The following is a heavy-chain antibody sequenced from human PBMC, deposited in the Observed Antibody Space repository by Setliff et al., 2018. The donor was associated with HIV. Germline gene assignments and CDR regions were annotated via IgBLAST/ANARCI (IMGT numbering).Heavy chain of an antibody. Sequence: SETLSLTCAVSGYSISSGYYWGWNRQPRGKGLEWIGSIYHSGSTYYNPSLKSRVTISVDTSKNQFPLKLSAVTAADTAVYYCARMYSGYDWSPAGARTRYFDYWGQGTLVTVSS. CDR3: ARMYSGYDWSPAGARTRYFDY. CDR2: IYHSGST. D-gene: IGHD5-12*01. CDR1: GYSISSGYY. J-gene: IGHJ4*02. V-gene: IGHV4-38-2*01.